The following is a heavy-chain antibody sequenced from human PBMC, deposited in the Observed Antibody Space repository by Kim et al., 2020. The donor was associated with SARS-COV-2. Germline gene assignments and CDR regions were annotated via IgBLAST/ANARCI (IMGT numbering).Heavy chain of an antibody. CDR2: INTNTGNP. D-gene: IGHD3-10*01. J-gene: IGHJ6*02. Sequence: ASVKVSCKASGYTFTSYAMNWVRQAPGQGLEWMGWINTNTGNPTYAQGFTGRFVFSLDTSVSTAYLQISSLKAEDTAVYYCARDFDHNVPYYYGSGSSQYYYYGMDVWGQGTTVTVSS. CDR3: ARDFDHNVPYYYGSGSSQYYYYGMDV. CDR1: GYTFTSYA. V-gene: IGHV7-4-1*02.